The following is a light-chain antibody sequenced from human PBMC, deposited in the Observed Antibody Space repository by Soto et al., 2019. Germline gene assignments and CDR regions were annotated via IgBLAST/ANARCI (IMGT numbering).Light chain of an antibody. CDR3: MQGTLWART. Sequence: DVVVTQSPLSLPVTLGQPASISCRSSQSLVYTNGNTYLAWFQQRPGQSPRRLNYKVSIRDSGVPDRFSGSGSGTQFTLTISRLEAEDVGVYYSMQGTLWARTFGQGTKVESK. CDR1: QSLVYTNGNTY. CDR2: KVS. V-gene: IGKV2-30*01. J-gene: IGKJ1*01.